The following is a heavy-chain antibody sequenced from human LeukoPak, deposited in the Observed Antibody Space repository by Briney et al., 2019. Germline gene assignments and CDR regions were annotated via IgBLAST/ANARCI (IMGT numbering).Heavy chain of an antibody. CDR3: ARHLSGITGYTYGRGIDY. CDR2: IKKDGSDK. D-gene: IGHD5-18*01. Sequence: GGSLRLSCAASGFTFSSYWMSWVRQAPGKGLEWVANIKKDGSDKYYVDSVKGRFTISRDNAKTSLYLQMNSLRAEDTAVYYCARHLSGITGYTYGRGIDYWGQGALVTVSS. CDR1: GFTFSSYW. J-gene: IGHJ4*02. V-gene: IGHV3-7*01.